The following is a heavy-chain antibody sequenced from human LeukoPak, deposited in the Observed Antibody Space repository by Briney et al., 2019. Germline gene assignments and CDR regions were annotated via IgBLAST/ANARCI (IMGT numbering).Heavy chain of an antibody. J-gene: IGHJ4*02. CDR1: GGSISSGGYY. CDR3: ARYDYNDYYFDY. CDR2: IHHIGST. D-gene: IGHD4-11*01. Sequence: PSETLSLTCIVSGGSISSGGYYWSWIRQPPGNGLEWIGYIHHIGSTYYNPSLQSRVAISVDRSKNHFSLKLNSVTAADTAMYYCARYDYNDYYFDYWGQGILVTVSS. V-gene: IGHV4-30-2*01.